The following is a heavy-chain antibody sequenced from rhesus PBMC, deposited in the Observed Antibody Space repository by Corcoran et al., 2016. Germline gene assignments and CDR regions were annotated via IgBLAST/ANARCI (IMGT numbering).Heavy chain of an antibody. CDR2: MHGNGLAT. CDR1: GGSISSYY. CDR3: ARLYHTYGDAFDF. D-gene: IGHD2-15*01. V-gene: IGHV4S11*01. Sequence: QVQLQESGPGLVKPLETLSLTLAVSGGSISSYYWSWIRQPTGKGRVNIGYMHGNGLATNNLPTLRSRVTRTVDTSNSQFSLMLSSVTAADTAVYYCARLYHTYGDAFDFWGQGLRVTVSS. J-gene: IGHJ3*01.